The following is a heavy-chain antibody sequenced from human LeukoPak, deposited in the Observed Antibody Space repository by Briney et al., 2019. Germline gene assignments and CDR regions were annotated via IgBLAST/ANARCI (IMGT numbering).Heavy chain of an antibody. CDR3: ARVRGGTYNHFFDY. CDR1: GGSISSYY. V-gene: IGHV4-4*07. J-gene: IGHJ4*02. Sequence: SETLSLTCTVSGGSISSYYWSWIRQPAGKGLEWIGRIYTSGSTNYNPSLKTRLTISVDTSKNRISLKVNSVTAADTALYYCARVRGGTYNHFFDYWGQGTLVTVSS. D-gene: IGHD5-24*01. CDR2: IYTSGST.